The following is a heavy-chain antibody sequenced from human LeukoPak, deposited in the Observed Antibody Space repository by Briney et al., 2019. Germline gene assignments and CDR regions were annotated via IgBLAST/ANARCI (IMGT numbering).Heavy chain of an antibody. CDR3: AKVTMVRGVIGAFDI. J-gene: IGHJ3*02. V-gene: IGHV3-48*04. CDR1: GFTFSSYS. D-gene: IGHD3-10*01. CDR2: ISSSSSTI. Sequence: GGSLRLSCAASGFTFSSYSMNWVRQAPGQGLEWVSYISSSSSTIYYADSVKGRFTISRDNAKNSLYLQMNSLRAEDTALYYCAKVTMVRGVIGAFDIWGQGTMVTVSS.